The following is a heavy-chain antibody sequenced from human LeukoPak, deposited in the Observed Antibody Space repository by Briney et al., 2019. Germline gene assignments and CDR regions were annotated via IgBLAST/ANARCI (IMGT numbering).Heavy chain of an antibody. V-gene: IGHV1-18*01. CDR3: ARITAVPIVATNAFDI. Sequence: ASVKVSCKASGYTFTSYGISWVRQAPGQGLEWMGWISAYNGNTNYAQKLQGRVTMTTDTSTSTAYMKLRSLRADDTAVYYCARITAVPIVATNAFDIWGQGTMVTVSS. D-gene: IGHD5-12*01. J-gene: IGHJ3*02. CDR2: ISAYNGNT. CDR1: GYTFTSYG.